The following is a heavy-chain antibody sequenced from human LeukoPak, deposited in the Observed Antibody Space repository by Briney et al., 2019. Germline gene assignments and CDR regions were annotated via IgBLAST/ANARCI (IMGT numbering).Heavy chain of an antibody. CDR1: AFTFSKYA. D-gene: IGHD3-3*01. V-gene: IGHV3-30-3*01. Sequence: QPGGSLRLSCAASAFTFSKYAMHWVRQAPGKGLEWVAVISYDGDHTDYADSVKGRFTISRDNSKNTLYLQMNTLRLDDTAVYYCARGQDQPSNDFWSGYYRPPYYYGMDVWGQGTTVTVSS. J-gene: IGHJ6*02. CDR2: ISYDGDHT. CDR3: ARGQDQPSNDFWSGYYRPPYYYGMDV.